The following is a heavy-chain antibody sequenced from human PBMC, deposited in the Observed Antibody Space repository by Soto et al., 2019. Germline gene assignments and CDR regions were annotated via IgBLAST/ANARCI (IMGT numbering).Heavy chain of an antibody. V-gene: IGHV3-66*01. J-gene: IGHJ4*02. CDR3: ARRKYCSSTTCFDY. D-gene: IGHD2-2*01. CDR1: GFTVSSNY. Sequence: PGGSLRLSCAASGFTVSSNYMSWVRQAPGKGLEWVSVIYSGGSTYYADSVKGRFTISRDNSKNTLYLQMNSLRAEDTAVYYCARRKYCSSTTCFDYWGQGTLVTVSS. CDR2: IYSGGST.